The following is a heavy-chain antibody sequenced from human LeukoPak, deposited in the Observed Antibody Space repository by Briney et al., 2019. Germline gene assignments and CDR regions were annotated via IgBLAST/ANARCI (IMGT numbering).Heavy chain of an antibody. J-gene: IGHJ3*02. Sequence: GESLKISCKGSGYSFTSYWIGWVRQVPGKGLEWMGIIYPGDSDTTYSPSFQGQVTISADKSISTAYLQWSSLKASDTAMYYCARTYYYDSSGSDAFDIWGQGTMVTVSS. V-gene: IGHV5-51*01. CDR1: GYSFTSYW. CDR3: ARTYYYDSSGSDAFDI. CDR2: IYPGDSDT. D-gene: IGHD3-22*01.